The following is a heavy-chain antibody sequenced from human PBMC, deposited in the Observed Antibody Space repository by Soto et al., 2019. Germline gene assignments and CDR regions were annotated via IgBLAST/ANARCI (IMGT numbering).Heavy chain of an antibody. CDR2: IYYSGST. Sequence: QVQLQGSGPGLVKPSETLSLTCTVSGGSINSYYWSWIRQPPGKGLEWIGYIYYSGSTNYNPSLKSRVTISVDTSKNQFSLKLSSVTAADTAVYYCARRYGTLFDYWGQGTLVTVSS. CDR1: GGSINSYY. D-gene: IGHD4-17*01. J-gene: IGHJ4*02. CDR3: ARRYGTLFDY. V-gene: IGHV4-59*08.